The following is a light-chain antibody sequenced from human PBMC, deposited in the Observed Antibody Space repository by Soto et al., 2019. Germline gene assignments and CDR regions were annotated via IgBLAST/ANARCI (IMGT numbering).Light chain of an antibody. V-gene: IGLV2-11*01. Sequence: QSALTQPRSVSGSPGQSVTISCTGISTNYVSWYQQHPGKVPKVIVYDVTLRPSGVSDRFSGSRSGNTASLAISGLRAEDAADYYCCSYSGTYTEVVFGAGTKLTVL. CDR3: CSYSGTYTEVV. CDR1: STNY. J-gene: IGLJ2*01. CDR2: DVT.